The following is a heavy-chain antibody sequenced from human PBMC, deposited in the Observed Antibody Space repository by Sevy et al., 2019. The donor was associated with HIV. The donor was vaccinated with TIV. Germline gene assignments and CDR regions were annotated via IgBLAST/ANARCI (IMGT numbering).Heavy chain of an antibody. V-gene: IGHV3-43*01. CDR1: GFTFDDYM. CDR3: AKDVRGSGPVWAFDV. CDR2: ISWDAGSK. D-gene: IGHD3-16*01. J-gene: IGHJ3*01. Sequence: GGSLRLSCAVSGFTFDDYMMYWVRQAPGKGLEWVSLISWDAGSKYYADSVKGRFTISRDNTKNSLYLQMNSLTADDTALYYCAKDVRGSGPVWAFDVWGQGTMVTVSS.